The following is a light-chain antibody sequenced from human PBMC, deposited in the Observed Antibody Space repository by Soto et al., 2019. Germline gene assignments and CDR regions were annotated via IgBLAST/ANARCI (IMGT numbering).Light chain of an antibody. CDR3: QQYGRSPTT. V-gene: IGKV3-20*01. J-gene: IGKJ1*01. CDR2: DAS. Sequence: EIVLTQSPDTLSLSPGERATLSCRASQSVDSNYLAWYQQKPGQAPRVLIYDASIRATGIPDRFSGSGSGTDFTLTISRLEPEDFAVYHCQQYGRSPTTFGQGTKVDIK. CDR1: QSVDSNY.